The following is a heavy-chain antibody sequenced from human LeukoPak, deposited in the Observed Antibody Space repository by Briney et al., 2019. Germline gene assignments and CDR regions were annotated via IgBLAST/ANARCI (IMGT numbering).Heavy chain of an antibody. D-gene: IGHD3-16*02. CDR1: GGSFSGYY. V-gene: IGHV4-38-2*02. Sequence: SETLSLTCAVSGGSFSGYYWGWIRQPPGKGLEWIGSIYHSGSTYYNPSLKSRVTISVDTSKNQFSLKLSSVTAADTAVYYCARDKLDPLSLNAFDIWGQGTMVTVSS. CDR3: ARDKLDPLSLNAFDI. CDR2: IYHSGST. J-gene: IGHJ3*02.